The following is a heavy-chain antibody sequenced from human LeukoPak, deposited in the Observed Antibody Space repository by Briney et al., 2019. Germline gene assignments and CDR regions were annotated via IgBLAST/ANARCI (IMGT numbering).Heavy chain of an antibody. CDR2: IEQDGSEK. CDR3: ARDGFVGAADY. D-gene: IGHD6-13*01. Sequence: GGSLRLSCAASEFIFSGYWMNWVRQAPGKGLEWVANIEQDGSEKQYVDSVRGRFTISRDNAKNSLYLQMNSLRVEDTAVYYCARDGFVGAADYWGQGTLVTVSS. J-gene: IGHJ4*02. CDR1: EFIFSGYW. V-gene: IGHV3-7*01.